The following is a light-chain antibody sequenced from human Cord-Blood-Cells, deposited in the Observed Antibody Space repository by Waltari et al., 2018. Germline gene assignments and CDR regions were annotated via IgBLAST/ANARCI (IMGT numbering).Light chain of an antibody. Sequence: QSALTQPRSVSGSPGQSVTISCTGTSSDVGGYNYVPWYHQHPGKAPKLLIYDGSKRPSGVPDRFSGSKSGNTASLTISGLQAEDEADYYCCSYAGSYTWVFGGGTKLTVL. J-gene: IGLJ3*02. CDR3: CSYAGSYTWV. V-gene: IGLV2-11*01. CDR2: DGS. CDR1: SSDVGGYNY.